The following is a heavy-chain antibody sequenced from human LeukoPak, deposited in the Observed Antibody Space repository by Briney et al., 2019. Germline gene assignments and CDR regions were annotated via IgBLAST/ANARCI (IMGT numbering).Heavy chain of an antibody. D-gene: IGHD3-22*01. CDR2: IYSGGST. J-gene: IGHJ6*02. Sequence: GGSLRLSCAASGFTFSSYSMNWVRQAPGKGLEWVSVIYSGGSTYYADSVKGRFTISRDNSKNTLYLQMNSLRAEDTAVYYCARDRLVTYYYDSSGYPVYYYYGMDVWGQGTTVTVSS. CDR1: GFTFSSYS. V-gene: IGHV3-66*01. CDR3: ARDRLVTYYYDSSGYPVYYYYGMDV.